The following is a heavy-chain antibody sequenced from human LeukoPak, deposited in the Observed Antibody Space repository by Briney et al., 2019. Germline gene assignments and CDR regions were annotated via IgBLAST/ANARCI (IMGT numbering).Heavy chain of an antibody. CDR1: GFSFSNYG. V-gene: IGHV3-30*18. D-gene: IGHD1-26*01. Sequence: GGSLRLSCAASGFSFSNYGMHWVRQAPGKGLEWVAVISYDGSNKYYADSVKGRFTISRDNSKNTLYLQMNSLRAEDTAVYYCAKPPRQWELLYRFDPWGQGTLVTVSS. CDR2: ISYDGSNK. J-gene: IGHJ5*02. CDR3: AKPPRQWELLYRFDP.